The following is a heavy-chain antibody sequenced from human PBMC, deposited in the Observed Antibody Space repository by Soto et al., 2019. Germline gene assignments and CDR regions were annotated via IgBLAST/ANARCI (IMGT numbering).Heavy chain of an antibody. Sequence: PGGSLRLSCAASGFSFSSYGMRWVRQAPGKGLEWVAVLSFDGSDEYYGDSVKGRFTISRDNSKNTLYLHMNSLRVEDTAVYFCAKDDRIIPNMYGLAPIDDWGQGTLVTVSS. CDR2: LSFDGSDE. V-gene: IGHV3-30*18. CDR3: AKDDRIIPNMYGLAPIDD. J-gene: IGHJ4*02. CDR1: GFSFSSYG. D-gene: IGHD3-3*01.